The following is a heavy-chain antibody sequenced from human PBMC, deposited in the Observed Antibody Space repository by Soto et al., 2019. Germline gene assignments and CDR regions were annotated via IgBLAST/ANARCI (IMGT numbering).Heavy chain of an antibody. V-gene: IGHV4-59*01. J-gene: IGHJ4*02. CDR1: GGSISNYY. Sequence: QVQLQESGPGLVKPSETLSLTCTVSGGSISNYYWSWIRQTPGKGLEWIAYIYYTTNYTPSLESRVTISADTSQNQISLKLTSVTAADTAIYYCARTSPVAGGFDYWGQGILVTVSS. CDR3: ARTSPVAGGFDY. CDR2: IYYTT. D-gene: IGHD6-19*01.